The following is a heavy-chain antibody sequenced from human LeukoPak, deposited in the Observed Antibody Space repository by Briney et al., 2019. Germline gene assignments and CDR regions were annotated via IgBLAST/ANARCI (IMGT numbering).Heavy chain of an antibody. CDR1: GGSISSSSYY. Sequence: SETLSLTCTVSGGSISSSSYYWGWIRQPPGKGLEWIGSIYYSGSTYYNPSLKSRVTISVDTSKNQFSLKLSSVTAADTAVYYCARDINYYGDYDYWGQGTLVTVSS. D-gene: IGHD4-17*01. J-gene: IGHJ4*02. CDR3: ARDINYYGDYDY. V-gene: IGHV4-39*07. CDR2: IYYSGST.